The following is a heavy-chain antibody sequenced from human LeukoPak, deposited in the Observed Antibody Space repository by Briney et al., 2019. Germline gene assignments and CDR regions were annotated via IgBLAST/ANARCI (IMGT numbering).Heavy chain of an antibody. Sequence: SETLSLTCTVSGGSISSYSWSWLRQPPGKGLEWIGYIYYSGSTNYNPSLKSRLTISVDTSKNQFSLKLNSVTAADTAVYYCARGMTTGPDPWGQGTLVTVSS. CDR1: GGSISSYS. J-gene: IGHJ5*02. CDR3: ARGMTTGPDP. D-gene: IGHD4-17*01. CDR2: IYYSGST. V-gene: IGHV4-59*08.